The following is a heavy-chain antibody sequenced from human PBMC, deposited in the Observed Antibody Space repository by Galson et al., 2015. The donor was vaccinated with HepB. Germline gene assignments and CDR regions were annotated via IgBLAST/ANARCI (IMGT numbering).Heavy chain of an antibody. D-gene: IGHD3-10*02. CDR1: GFTFSSYS. CDR3: ARDRDCSKSVYNMLPY. CDR2: ISKTGSP. J-gene: IGHJ4*02. Sequence: SLRLSCAASGFTFSSYSMNWVRQAPGKGLEWLTLISKTGSPHSAESIRGRFFVARDDSRNTLYLQMNNVRLDDTAVYYCARDRDCSKSVYNMLPYWGQGTLVSVSS. V-gene: IGHV3-30*03.